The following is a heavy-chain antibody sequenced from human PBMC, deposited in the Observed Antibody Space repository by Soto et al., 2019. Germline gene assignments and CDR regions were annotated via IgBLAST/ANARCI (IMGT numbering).Heavy chain of an antibody. V-gene: IGHV4-39*01. D-gene: IGHD1-26*01. CDR1: GGSVSSNSYS. J-gene: IGHJ6*01. Sequence: ETLSLTCTVSGGSVSSNSYSWGWIRQSPGKGLEWIGIIYSTENTYYHPSPLSRVTISADTSMNEFSLRLSSVTAADTAVYYYARLNVYWVSTGCHGYYGMDVWGQGTTVTVSS. CDR2: IYSTENT. CDR3: ARLNVYWVSTGCHGYYGMDV.